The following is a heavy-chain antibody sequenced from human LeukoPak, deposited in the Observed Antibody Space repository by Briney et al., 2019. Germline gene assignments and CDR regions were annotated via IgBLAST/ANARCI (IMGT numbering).Heavy chain of an antibody. D-gene: IGHD3-22*01. CDR3: ARWVGYYDTFYFDY. V-gene: IGHV4-34*01. Sequence: SETLSLTCAVYGGSFSGYYWSWIRQPPGKGLERIGEINHSGSTNYNPSLKSRVTISVDTSKNQFSLKLSSVTAADTAVYYCARWVGYYDTFYFDYWDQGTLVTVSS. J-gene: IGHJ4*02. CDR2: INHSGST. CDR1: GGSFSGYY.